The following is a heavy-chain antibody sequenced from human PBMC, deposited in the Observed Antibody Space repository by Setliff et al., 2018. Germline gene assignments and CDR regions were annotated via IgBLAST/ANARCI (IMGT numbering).Heavy chain of an antibody. J-gene: IGHJ4*03. D-gene: IGHD3-22*01. CDR2: IGSKTYGGVA. Sequence: LSLSCAASGFTFSDYYMTWVCQAPGKGLEWVGLIGSKTYGGVAEYAASVKGRFTISRDDSKSIAYLRMNSLKIEDTAVYYCARDNNYYESSGYYSGSDVWGQGILVTVSS. CDR3: ARDNNYYESSGYYSGSDV. V-gene: IGHV3-49*04. CDR1: GFTFSDYY.